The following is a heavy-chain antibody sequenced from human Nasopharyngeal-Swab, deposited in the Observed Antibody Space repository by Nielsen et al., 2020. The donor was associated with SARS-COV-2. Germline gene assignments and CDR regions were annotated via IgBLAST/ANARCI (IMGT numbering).Heavy chain of an antibody. CDR1: GGSFSGYY. V-gene: IGHV4-34*01. D-gene: IGHD3-22*01. Sequence: SETLSLTCAVYGGSFSGYYWSWIRQPPGKGLEWIGEINHSRSTNYNPSLKSRVTISVDTSKNQFSLKLSSVTAADTAVYYCARGRTSSYYYDSSGYYFDYWGQRTLVTVSS. CDR3: ARGRTSSYYYDSSGYYFDY. CDR2: INHSRST. J-gene: IGHJ4*01.